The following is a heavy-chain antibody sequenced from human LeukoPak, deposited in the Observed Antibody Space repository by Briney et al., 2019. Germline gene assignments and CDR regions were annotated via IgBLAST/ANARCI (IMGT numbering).Heavy chain of an antibody. Sequence: GGSLRLSCAASGFTFSSYAMSWVRQAPGKGLEWVSAISGSGGSTYYADSVKGRFTISRDNSKNTLYLQMNSLRAEDTAVYYCAKKEAYDILTGNSRWGQGTLVTVSS. CDR2: ISGSGGST. D-gene: IGHD3-9*01. CDR1: GFTFSSYA. J-gene: IGHJ4*02. CDR3: AKKEAYDILTGNSR. V-gene: IGHV3-23*01.